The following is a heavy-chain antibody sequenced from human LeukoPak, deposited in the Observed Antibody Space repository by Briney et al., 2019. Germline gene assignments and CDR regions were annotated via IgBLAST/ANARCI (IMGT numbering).Heavy chain of an antibody. CDR1: GGTFSSYA. D-gene: IGHD3-22*01. J-gene: IGHJ4*02. V-gene: IGHV1-69*05. Sequence: SVKVSCKASGGTFSSYAISWVRQAPGQGLEWMGRIIPIFGTANYAQKFQGRVTITTDESASTAYMELSSLRSEDTAVYYCASGSSGYYFSYWGQGTLVTVSS. CDR3: ASGSSGYYFSY. CDR2: IIPIFGTA.